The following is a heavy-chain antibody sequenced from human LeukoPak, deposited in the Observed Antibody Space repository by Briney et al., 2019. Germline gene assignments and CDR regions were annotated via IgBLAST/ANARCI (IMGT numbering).Heavy chain of an antibody. Sequence: GGSLRLSFAASGFTFSSYAMSWVRQAPGKGLEWVSAISGSGGSTYYADSVKGRFTISRDNSKNTLYLQMNSLRAEDTAVYYCAKDTGYSRKLDYWGQGTLVTVSS. CDR1: GFTFSSYA. D-gene: IGHD5-18*01. J-gene: IGHJ4*02. V-gene: IGHV3-23*01. CDR2: ISGSGGST. CDR3: AKDTGYSRKLDY.